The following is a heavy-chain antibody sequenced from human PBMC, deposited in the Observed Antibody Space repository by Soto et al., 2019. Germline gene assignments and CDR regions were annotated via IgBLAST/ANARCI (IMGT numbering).Heavy chain of an antibody. V-gene: IGHV3-7*03. D-gene: IGHD6-13*01. CDR1: GFTFSSYW. J-gene: IGHJ6*02. Sequence: PGGSLRLSCAASGFTFSSYWMSWVRQAPGKGLEWVANIKQDGSEKYYVDSVKGRFTISRDNAKNSLYLKKNTLRPEATPLFSCARIYRSRSLFYYYSTGMDVWGQGTTV. CDR2: IKQDGSEK. CDR3: ARIYRSRSLFYYYSTGMDV.